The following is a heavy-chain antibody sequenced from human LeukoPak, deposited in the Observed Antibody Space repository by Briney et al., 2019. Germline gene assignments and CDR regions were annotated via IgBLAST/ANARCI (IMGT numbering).Heavy chain of an antibody. V-gene: IGHV3-64*05. D-gene: IGHD3-3*01. J-gene: IGHJ5*02. Sequence: GGSLRLSCSASGFTFSSYSMHWVRQAPGKGLEYVSAFLSDGHTTYYADSVKGRFTTSRDNSKSTLYFQMSSLRAEDTAVYHCVPSPATKFWSDYYTASWGQGTLVTVSS. CDR2: FLSDGHTT. CDR3: VPSPATKFWSDYYTAS. CDR1: GFTFSSYS.